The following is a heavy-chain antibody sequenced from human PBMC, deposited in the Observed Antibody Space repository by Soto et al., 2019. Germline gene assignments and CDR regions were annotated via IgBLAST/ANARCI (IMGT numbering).Heavy chain of an antibody. V-gene: IGHV4-34*01. CDR1: GGSFSGYY. Sequence: QVQLQQWGAGLLKPSETLSLTCAVYGGSFSGYYWSWIRQPPGKGLEWIGEINHSGSTNYNPSLNSRVTISVDTSKNQFSLKLSSVTAADTAVYYCARGYSSSWPLSYYYYGMDVWGQGTTVTVSS. D-gene: IGHD6-13*01. CDR2: INHSGST. CDR3: ARGYSSSWPLSYYYYGMDV. J-gene: IGHJ6*02.